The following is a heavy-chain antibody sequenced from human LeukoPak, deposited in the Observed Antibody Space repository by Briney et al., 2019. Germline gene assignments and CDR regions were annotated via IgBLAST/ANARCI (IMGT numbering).Heavy chain of an antibody. D-gene: IGHD6-19*01. CDR3: AKTSGWSKPQGAYYYGMDV. CDR1: GGSFSGYY. V-gene: IGHV4-34*01. CDR2: INHSGST. J-gene: IGHJ6*02. Sequence: PSETLSLTCAVYGGSFSGYYWSWIRQPPGKGLEWIGEINHSGSTNYNPSLKSRVTISVDTSKNQFSLKLSSVTAADTAVYYCAKTSGWSKPQGAYYYGMDVWGRGTTVTVSS.